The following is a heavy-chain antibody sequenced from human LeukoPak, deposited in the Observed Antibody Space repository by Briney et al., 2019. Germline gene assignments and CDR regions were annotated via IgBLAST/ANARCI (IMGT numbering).Heavy chain of an antibody. V-gene: IGHV1-18*01. CDR3: ARDRGSGWFVY. J-gene: IGHJ4*02. CDR2: ISAYNGNT. Sequence: AASVKVSCKASGGTFSSYGISWVRQAPGQGLEWMGWISAYNGNTNYAQKLQGRVTMTTDTSTSTAYMELRSLRSDDTAVYYCARDRGSGWFVYWGQGTLVTVSS. D-gene: IGHD6-19*01. CDR1: GGTFSSYG.